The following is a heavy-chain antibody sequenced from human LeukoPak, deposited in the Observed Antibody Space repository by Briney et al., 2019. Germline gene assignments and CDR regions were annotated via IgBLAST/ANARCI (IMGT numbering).Heavy chain of an antibody. J-gene: IGHJ6*02. CDR3: ARVRGYSYGSYYYYYYGIDV. D-gene: IGHD5-18*01. Sequence: SETLSLTCTVSGCSISRYYWSGIRQPPGKGLEWIGYIYYSGSTNYNPSLKSRVTISVDTSKNQFSLKLSSVTAADTAVYYCARVRGYSYGSYYYYYYGIDVWGQGTTVTVSS. CDR1: GCSISRYY. CDR2: IYYSGST. V-gene: IGHV4-59*08.